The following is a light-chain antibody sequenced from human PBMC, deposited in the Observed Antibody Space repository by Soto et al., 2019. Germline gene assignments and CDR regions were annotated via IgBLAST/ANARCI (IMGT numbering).Light chain of an antibody. CDR1: QTLSGNY. V-gene: IGKV3-20*01. CDR2: RAS. J-gene: IGKJ1*01. CDR3: HHYGASPWA. Sequence: VLSLSPGTLSLSKGDRATLSCRASQTLSGNYLAWYQHKPGQAPRILIYRASTRATGVSDRFSGSGSGTDFTLTITRLAPEDFATYYCHHYGASPWAFGQGTKVDIK.